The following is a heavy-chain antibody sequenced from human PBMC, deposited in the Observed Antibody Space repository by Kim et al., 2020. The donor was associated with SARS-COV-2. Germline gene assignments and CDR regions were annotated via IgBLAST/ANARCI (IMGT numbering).Heavy chain of an antibody. Sequence: SETLSLTCTVSGGSISNYFWSWIRHFPGKGLEWIGYVSNSGSPNYNPSLKSRVTISVNTPKNQFSLKLTSLTAADTAVYFCARDGSYGSGSYSQYGMDVWGPGTTVTVSS. CDR2: VSNSGSP. D-gene: IGHD3-10*01. J-gene: IGHJ6*02. V-gene: IGHV4-59*01. CDR1: GGSISNYF. CDR3: ARDGSYGSGSYSQYGMDV.